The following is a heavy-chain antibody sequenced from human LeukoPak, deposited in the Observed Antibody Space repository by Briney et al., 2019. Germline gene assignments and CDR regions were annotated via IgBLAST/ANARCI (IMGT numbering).Heavy chain of an antibody. CDR1: GFTFDDYG. Sequence: GGSLRLSCAASGFTFDDYGMSWVRQAPGKGQEWVSGINWNGGNTGYADSGKGRFTISRDNAKNSPYLQMDSLRAEDTAVYYCARLLAYGSGGEAFDYWGQGSLVTVSS. CDR2: INWNGGNT. V-gene: IGHV3-20*04. J-gene: IGHJ4*02. D-gene: IGHD3-10*01. CDR3: ARLLAYGSGGEAFDY.